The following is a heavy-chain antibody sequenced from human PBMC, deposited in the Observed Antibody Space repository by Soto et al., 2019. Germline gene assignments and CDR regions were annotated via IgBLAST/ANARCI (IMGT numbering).Heavy chain of an antibody. CDR1: GYSFTTYW. J-gene: IGHJ4*02. D-gene: IGHD3-9*01. V-gene: IGHV5-51*01. CDR2: IYPGDPDT. CDR3: ARRRGLVGSFDY. Sequence: GESLKISCKGSGYSFTTYWLGWVRQVPGKGLEWMGIIYPGDPDTRYSPSFQGQVTISADKSISAAYLQWSSLKASDTAMYFCARRRGLVGSFDYWGRGTLVTVSS.